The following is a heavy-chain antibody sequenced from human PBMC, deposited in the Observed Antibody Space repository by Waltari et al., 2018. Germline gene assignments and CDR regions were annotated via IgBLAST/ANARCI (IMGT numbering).Heavy chain of an antibody. J-gene: IGHJ6*02. Sequence: QVQLQESGPGLVKPSETLSLTCTVSGGSISSYYWSWIRQPPGKGLEWIGYIYYSGSTNYNPALKSRVTISVDTSKNQFSLKLSSVTAADTAVYYCARGNYAPYYYYGMDVWGQGTTVTVSS. CDR1: GGSISSYY. V-gene: IGHV4-59*01. D-gene: IGHD4-4*01. CDR3: ARGNYAPYYYYGMDV. CDR2: IYYSGST.